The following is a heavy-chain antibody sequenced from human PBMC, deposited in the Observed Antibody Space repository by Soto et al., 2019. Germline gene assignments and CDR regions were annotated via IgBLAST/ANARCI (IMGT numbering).Heavy chain of an antibody. CDR3: AKDFTAYLSSWFHL. V-gene: IGHV3-23*01. J-gene: IGHJ5*02. CDR2: ITGSGSTT. Sequence: EVQLLESGGGLVQPGGSLRLSCAASEFTFSSNAMRWVRQAPGKGLEWVSGITGSGSTTFYADSVKGRFTISRDNSKNTLYLHMSSLRAEDTAIYYCAKDFTAYLSSWFHLWGQGTLVTVSS. CDR1: EFTFSSNA. D-gene: IGHD6-13*01.